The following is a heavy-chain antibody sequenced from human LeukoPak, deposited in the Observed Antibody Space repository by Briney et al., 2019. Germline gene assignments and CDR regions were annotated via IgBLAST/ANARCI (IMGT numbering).Heavy chain of an antibody. CDR3: ATRPAGNTWAAIFDF. Sequence: SETLSLTCTVFGSVSNHFWSWIRQPPGKGLEWMGYIYDSGATDYNPSLKSRVTMSVDTSANQFSLKLSCVTTADTAVYYCATRPAGNTWAAIFDFWSLGTLVTVSS. CDR2: IYDSGAT. CDR1: GSVSNHF. D-gene: IGHD6-6*01. V-gene: IGHV4-59*02. J-gene: IGHJ5*01.